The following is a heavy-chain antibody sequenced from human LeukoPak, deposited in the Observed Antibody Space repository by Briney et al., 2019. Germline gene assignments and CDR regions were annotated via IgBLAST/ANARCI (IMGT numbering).Heavy chain of an antibody. D-gene: IGHD3-10*01. Sequence: GGSLRLSCAASGFTFSSYGMHWVRQAPGKGLEWVAVISYDGSNKYYADSVKGRFTISRDNSKNTLYLQMNSLRAEDTAVYYCARRFDDPWGQGTLVTVSS. J-gene: IGHJ5*02. CDR1: GFTFSSYG. V-gene: IGHV3-30*03. CDR3: ARRFDDP. CDR2: ISYDGSNK.